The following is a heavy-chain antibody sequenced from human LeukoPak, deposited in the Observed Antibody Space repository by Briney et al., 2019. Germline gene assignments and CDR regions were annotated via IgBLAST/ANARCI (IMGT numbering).Heavy chain of an antibody. CDR2: ISISSSYI. CDR3: ARAIVATDFDC. J-gene: IGHJ4*02. Sequence: GGSLRLSCAASRLTLSRHSMNWVRQAPGKGLEWLSSISISSSYIHYADSVKGRFTISRDNAKNSLYLQMNSLRAEDTAVYYCARAIVATDFDCWGQGTLVIVSS. CDR1: RLTLSRHS. V-gene: IGHV3-21*01. D-gene: IGHD3-22*01.